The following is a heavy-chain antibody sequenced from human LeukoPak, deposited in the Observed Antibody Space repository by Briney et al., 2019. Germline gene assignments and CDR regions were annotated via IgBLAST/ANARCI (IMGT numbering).Heavy chain of an antibody. V-gene: IGHV3-23*01. CDR1: GFTFSSYA. CDR2: ISGSGGST. D-gene: IGHD3-16*01. Sequence: GSLSLSCAASGFTFSSYAMTWVRQAPGKGLEWVSGISGSGGSTYYADSVKGRFTISRDNSKNTLYLQMNSLRAEDTAVYYCAKGGMLSYYYYGMDVWGQGTTVTVSS. J-gene: IGHJ6*02. CDR3: AKGGMLSYYYYGMDV.